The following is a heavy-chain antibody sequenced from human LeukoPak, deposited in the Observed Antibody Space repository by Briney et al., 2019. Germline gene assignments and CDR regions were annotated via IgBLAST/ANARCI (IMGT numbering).Heavy chain of an antibody. CDR3: ARDASHYGSGYYFDY. Sequence: SETLSLTCTVSGGSISNSSYYWGWIRQPPGKGLEWIGSINYSGSTYYNPSPKSRVTISVDTSKNQFSLKLSSVTAADTAVYYCARDASHYGSGYYFDYWGQGTLVTVSS. D-gene: IGHD3-10*01. CDR1: GGSISNSSYY. J-gene: IGHJ4*02. CDR2: INYSGST. V-gene: IGHV4-39*07.